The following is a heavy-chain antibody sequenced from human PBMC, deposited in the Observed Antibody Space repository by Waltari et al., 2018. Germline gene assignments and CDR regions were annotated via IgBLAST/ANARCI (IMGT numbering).Heavy chain of an antibody. V-gene: IGHV1-2*02. CDR3: ARGPATADFDY. CDR1: GYTFTGYF. D-gene: IGHD2-2*01. Sequence: QVQLVQSGAEMKKPGASVKVSCKASGYTFTGYFMHWMRQAPGQGLEWMGWINPNSGDTKDAQKLQGRVTMTRETSISTAYMELSRLTSDDTAVYYCARGPATADFDYWGQGTLVTVSS. J-gene: IGHJ4*02. CDR2: INPNSGDT.